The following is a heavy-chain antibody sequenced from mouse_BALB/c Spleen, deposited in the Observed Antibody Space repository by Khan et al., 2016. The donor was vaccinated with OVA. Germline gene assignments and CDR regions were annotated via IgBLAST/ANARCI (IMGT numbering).Heavy chain of an antibody. CDR3: ARSGYGAVAY. CDR2: IYPNNGDT. D-gene: IGHD3-2*02. Sequence: VRLQQSGPELVKPGASVKISCRASGYTFTDYIMDWVKKSHGKSHEWIGYIYPNNGDTGYNQKFKTKATLTVDISSNTAYMALRSLTSEDSADYYGARSGYGAVAYWGQGTLVTVSA. J-gene: IGHJ3*01. CDR1: GYTFTDYI. V-gene: IGHV1S29*02.